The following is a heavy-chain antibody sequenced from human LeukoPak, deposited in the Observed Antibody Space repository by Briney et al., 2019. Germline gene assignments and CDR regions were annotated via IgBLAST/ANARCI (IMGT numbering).Heavy chain of an antibody. CDR1: GFTVSGNY. J-gene: IGHJ6*02. D-gene: IGHD3-10*01. CDR2: IYSGGST. V-gene: IGHV3-53*01. Sequence: GGSLRLSCAASGFTVSGNYMSWVRQAPGKGLEWVSVIYSGGSTYYADSVKGRFTISRDNSKNTLYLQMNSLRAEDTAVYYCARDRRSGYYYYGMDVWGQGTTVTVSS. CDR3: ARDRRSGYYYYGMDV.